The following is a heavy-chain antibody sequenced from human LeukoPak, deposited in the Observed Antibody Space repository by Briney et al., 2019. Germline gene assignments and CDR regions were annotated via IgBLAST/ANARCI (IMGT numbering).Heavy chain of an antibody. CDR1: GYTFNTYA. Sequence: GASVKVSCKASGYTFNTYAISWVRQAPGQGLEWVGWISGYTGHTESAQKFQGRVTMTTDTSTSTAYMELRSLRSDDTAVYYCAREGDYYGSGSQKGYDYHMDVWGEGNTVTVSS. J-gene: IGHJ6*04. CDR3: AREGDYYGSGSQKGYDYHMDV. V-gene: IGHV1-18*01. D-gene: IGHD3-10*01. CDR2: ISGYTGHT.